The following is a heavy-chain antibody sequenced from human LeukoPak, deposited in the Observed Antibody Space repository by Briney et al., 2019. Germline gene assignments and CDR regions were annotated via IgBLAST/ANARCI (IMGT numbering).Heavy chain of an antibody. Sequence: PSETLSLTCAVYGGSFSGYYWSWIRQPPGKGLEWIGEINHSGSTNYNPSLKSRVTISVDTSKNQLSLKLSSVTAADTAVYYCARGFGQWLVPYYFDYWGQGTLVTVSS. CDR1: GGSFSGYY. D-gene: IGHD6-19*01. CDR3: ARGFGQWLVPYYFDY. J-gene: IGHJ4*02. CDR2: INHSGST. V-gene: IGHV4-34*01.